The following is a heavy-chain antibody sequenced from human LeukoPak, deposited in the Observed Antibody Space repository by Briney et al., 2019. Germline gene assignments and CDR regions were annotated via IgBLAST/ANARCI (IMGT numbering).Heavy chain of an antibody. J-gene: IGHJ3*01. D-gene: IGHD2-2*01. CDR1: GVNVNSYY. V-gene: IGHV3-53*01. CDR3: ARRYCSTCPTGHAFDL. CDR2: LSSGDNT. Sequence: PGGSLRLSCAASGVNVNSYYMRWVRQAPGRGLEWVSALSSGDNTHYADSVNGRFTISRDNSKNTLYLQLNSLRAEDTAVYYCARRYCSTCPTGHAFDLWGQGTMVTVSS.